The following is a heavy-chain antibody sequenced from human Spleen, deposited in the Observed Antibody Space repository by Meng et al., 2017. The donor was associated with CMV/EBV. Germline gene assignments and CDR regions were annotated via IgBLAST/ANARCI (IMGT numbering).Heavy chain of an antibody. J-gene: IGHJ4*02. CDR3: ARRNRWELLKDY. V-gene: IGHV1-8*03. CDR2: MNPNSGNT. CDR1: GYTFTSYD. D-gene: IGHD1-26*01. Sequence: ASVKVSCKASGYTFTSYDINWVRQATGQGLEWMGWMNPNSGNTGYAQKFQGRVTITRNTSISTAYMELSSLRSEDTTVYYCARRNRWELLKDYWCQGTLVTVSS.